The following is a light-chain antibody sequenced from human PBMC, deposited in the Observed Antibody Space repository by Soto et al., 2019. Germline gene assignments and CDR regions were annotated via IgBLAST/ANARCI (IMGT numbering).Light chain of an antibody. CDR3: QQYGSSSFT. J-gene: IGKJ3*01. CDR1: QSLSNSY. Sequence: EIGLTQSPGTLSLSPGERATLSCRASQSLSNSYLAWYQQKLGQAPRLLLYGASSRDTGIPDRFSGSGSGTDFTLTISRLEPEDFAVYYCQQYGSSSFTFGPGTKVDIK. CDR2: GAS. V-gene: IGKV3-20*01.